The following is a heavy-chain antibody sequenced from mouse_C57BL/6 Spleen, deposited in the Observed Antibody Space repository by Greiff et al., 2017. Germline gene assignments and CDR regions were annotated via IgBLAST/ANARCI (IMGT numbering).Heavy chain of an antibody. CDR1: GYAFSSSW. CDR3: AREGGGAMDY. V-gene: IGHV1-82*01. D-gene: IGHD1-1*02. J-gene: IGHJ4*01. Sequence: VQLQQSGPELVKPGASVKISCKASGYAFSSSWMNWVKQRPGKGLEWIGRIYPGDGGTNYNGKFKGKATLTADKSSSTAYMQLSSLTSEDSAVYFCAREGGGAMDYWGQGTSVTVSS. CDR2: IYPGDGGT.